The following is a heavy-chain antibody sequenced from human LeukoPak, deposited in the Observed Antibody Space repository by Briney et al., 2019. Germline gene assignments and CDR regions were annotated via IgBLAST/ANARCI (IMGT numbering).Heavy chain of an antibody. Sequence: PGGSLRLSCAASGFTFSSDNLNWGRRAPGKGLEWVSAMTSNNHVYDADSVKGRVTISRDKAKTSLYLQMNSLRADDTAAYYCARDLDFWSGYQDYWGQGTLVPVSS. D-gene: IGHD3-3*01. CDR2: MTSNNHV. V-gene: IGHV3-21*01. CDR1: GFTFSSDN. CDR3: ARDLDFWSGYQDY. J-gene: IGHJ4*02.